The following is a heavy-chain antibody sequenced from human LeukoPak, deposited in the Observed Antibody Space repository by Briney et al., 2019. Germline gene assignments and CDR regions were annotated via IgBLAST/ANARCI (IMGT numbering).Heavy chain of an antibody. CDR2: IFNNGST. V-gene: IGHV4-39*01. CDR3: ARHAGPHSSGYYFPQERHIDY. J-gene: IGHJ4*02. Sequence: SETLSLTCTVSGGSISSSKYYWGWIRQPPGKGLEWIGTIFNNGSTHYNPSLKSRVTISVDTSKNQFSLNLSSVTAADTAVYYCARHAGPHSSGYYFPQERHIDYWGQGTLVTVSS. CDR1: GGSISSSKYY. D-gene: IGHD3-22*01.